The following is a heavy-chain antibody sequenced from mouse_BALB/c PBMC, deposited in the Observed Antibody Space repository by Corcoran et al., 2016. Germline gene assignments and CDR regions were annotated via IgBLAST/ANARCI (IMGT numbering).Heavy chain of an antibody. J-gene: IGHJ3*01. CDR1: GYTFTDYY. CDR3: ARGYGNYVFAY. CDR2: IYPGSGNT. Sequence: QIQLQQSGPELVKPGASVKISCKASGYTFTDYYINWVKQKPGQGLEWIGWIYPGSGNTKDNEKFKGKATLTVDTSSSTAYMQLSSLTSEDTAVYFCARGYGNYVFAYWGQGTLVTVSA. V-gene: IGHV1-84*02. D-gene: IGHD2-10*02.